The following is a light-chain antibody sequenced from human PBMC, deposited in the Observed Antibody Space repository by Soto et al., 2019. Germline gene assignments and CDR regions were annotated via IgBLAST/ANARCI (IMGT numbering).Light chain of an antibody. V-gene: IGKV3-15*01. CDR2: GAS. Sequence: EIVMTQSPATLSVSPGERATLSCRASQSVSSKLAWYQQKPGQAPRLLIYGASTRATGIPARFSGSGSGTEFTLTNSSLQSEDFAVYYCQQYNNWPPWTFGQGTKVEI. J-gene: IGKJ1*01. CDR3: QQYNNWPPWT. CDR1: QSVSSK.